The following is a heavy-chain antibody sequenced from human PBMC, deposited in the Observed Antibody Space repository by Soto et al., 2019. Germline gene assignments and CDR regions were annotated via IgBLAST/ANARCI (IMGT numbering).Heavy chain of an antibody. Sequence: SVKVSCKASGGTFSSYTISWVRQAPGQGLEWMGRIIPILGIANYAQKFQGRVTITADKSTSTAYMELSSLRSEDTAVYYCARGGYSSSWYGPDYYYYYMDVWGKGTTVTVSS. CDR1: GGTFSSYT. D-gene: IGHD6-13*01. CDR3: ARGGYSSSWYGPDYYYYYMDV. V-gene: IGHV1-69*02. J-gene: IGHJ6*03. CDR2: IIPILGIA.